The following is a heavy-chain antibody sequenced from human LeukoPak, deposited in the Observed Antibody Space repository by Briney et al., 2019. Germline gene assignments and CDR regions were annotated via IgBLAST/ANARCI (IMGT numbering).Heavy chain of an antibody. V-gene: IGHV3-33*01. CDR3: ARWGDGKRFDY. J-gene: IGHJ4*02. CDR2: IWYDGSNK. D-gene: IGHD2-21*02. Sequence: PGRSLRLSCAASGFTFSSHGMNWVRQAPGKGLEWVAVIWYDGSNKYYADSVKSRFTISRDNSKNTLYLQMNSLRDEDTAMYYCARWGDGKRFDYWGQGTLVTVSS. CDR1: GFTFSSHG.